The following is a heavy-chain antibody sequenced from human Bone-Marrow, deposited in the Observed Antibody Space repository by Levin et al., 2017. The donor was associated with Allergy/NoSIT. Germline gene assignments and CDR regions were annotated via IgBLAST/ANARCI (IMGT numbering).Heavy chain of an antibody. V-gene: IGHV1-69*04. Sequence: KISCKASGGTFSSYTISWVRQAPGQGLEWMGRIIPILGIANYAQKFQGRVTITADKSTSTAYMELSSLRSEDTAVYYCARDLGVNWFDPWGQGTLVTVSS. CDR1: GGTFSSYT. D-gene: IGHD3-10*01. CDR3: ARDLGVNWFDP. J-gene: IGHJ5*02. CDR2: IIPILGIA.